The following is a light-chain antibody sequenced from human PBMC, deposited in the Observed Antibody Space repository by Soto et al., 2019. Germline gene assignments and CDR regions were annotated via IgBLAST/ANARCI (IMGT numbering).Light chain of an antibody. J-gene: IGLJ2*01. V-gene: IGLV1-40*01. CDR3: QSYDSDLNAVI. Sequence: QSVLTQPPSVSGALGQTVNISCTGTNSNIGAAYDIHWYQRRPGTAPKLLIYINSLRPSGVPDRFSGSKSPTSASLVIAGLQVEDEADYYCQSYDSDLNAVIFGGGTKLTVL. CDR2: INS. CDR1: NSNIGAAYD.